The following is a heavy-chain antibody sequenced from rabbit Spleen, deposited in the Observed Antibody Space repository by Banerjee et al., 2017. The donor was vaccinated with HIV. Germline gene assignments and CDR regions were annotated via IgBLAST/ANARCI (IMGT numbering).Heavy chain of an antibody. CDR1: GFSFNDEYV. D-gene: IGHD4-1*01. J-gene: IGHJ4*01. CDR2: INTWSNRP. V-gene: IGHV1S45*01. Sequence: QEQLVESGGDLVKPEGSLTLPCTASGFSFNDEYVMCWVRQAPGKGLKWIACINTWSNRPVYASSAQGPSTLSKTSSTTVSLQMASLTAADTATYFCARDLAGVVGWNFSLWGQGPPVTVS. CDR3: ARDLAGVVGWNFSL.